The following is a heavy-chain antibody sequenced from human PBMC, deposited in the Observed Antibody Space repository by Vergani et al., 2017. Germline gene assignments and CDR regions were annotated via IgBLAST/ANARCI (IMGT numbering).Heavy chain of an antibody. CDR2: ISSSSSTI. CDR3: ASSPAVAGTAVVEYYYYGMDV. D-gene: IGHD6-19*01. CDR1: GFTFSSYS. Sequence: EVQLVESGGGLVQPGGSLRLSCAASGFTFSSYSMNWVRQAPGKGLEWVSYISSSSSTIYYADSVKGRFTISRDNAKTSLYLQMNSLRAEDTAVYYCASSPAVAGTAVVEYYYYGMDVWGQGTTVTVSS. J-gene: IGHJ6*02. V-gene: IGHV3-48*01.